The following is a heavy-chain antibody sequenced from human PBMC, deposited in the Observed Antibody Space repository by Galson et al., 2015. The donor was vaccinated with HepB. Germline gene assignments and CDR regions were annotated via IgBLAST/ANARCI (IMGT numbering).Heavy chain of an antibody. V-gene: IGHV3-11*06. CDR1: GFTFSDYY. Sequence: SLRLSCAAAGFTFSDYYMTWLRQAPGKGLDWISNIHSSSGYTNYAESVRGRFTISRDNAKNSLYLQMDSLRVEDTALYYCARGRWGIDSWGQGTRVTVSS. D-gene: IGHD3-16*01. CDR3: ARGRWGIDS. CDR2: IHSSSGYT. J-gene: IGHJ4*02.